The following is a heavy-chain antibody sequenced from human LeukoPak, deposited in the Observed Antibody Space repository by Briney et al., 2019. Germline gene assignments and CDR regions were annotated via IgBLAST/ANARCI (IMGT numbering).Heavy chain of an antibody. J-gene: IGHJ4*02. CDR1: GFTFSSSE. D-gene: IGHD6-13*01. CDR3: ARSGQHLFDF. CDR2: ISSSGDTI. V-gene: IGHV3-48*03. Sequence: QTGGSLRLSCAASGFTFSSSEMNWVRQAPGKGLEWVSYISSSGDTISYADSVKGRFTISRDNAKNSLYLQMNSLRAEDTAIYYCARSGQHLFDFWGQGGLVTVSS.